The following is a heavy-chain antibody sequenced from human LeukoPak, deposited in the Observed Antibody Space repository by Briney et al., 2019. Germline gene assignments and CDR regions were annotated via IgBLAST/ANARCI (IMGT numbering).Heavy chain of an antibody. CDR1: GYSFTSYW. CDR2: IYPGDSDT. CDR3: ARHAIVATITGTDY. Sequence: GESLQISCKGSGYSFTSYWIGWVRQLPGKGLEWMGVIYPGDSDTRYSPSFQGQVTISADKSISTAYLQWSSLKASDTAMYYCARHAIVATITGTDYWGQGTLVTVSS. D-gene: IGHD5-12*01. J-gene: IGHJ4*02. V-gene: IGHV5-51*01.